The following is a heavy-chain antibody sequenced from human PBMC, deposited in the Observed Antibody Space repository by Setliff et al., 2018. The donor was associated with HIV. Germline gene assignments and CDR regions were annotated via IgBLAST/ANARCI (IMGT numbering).Heavy chain of an antibody. J-gene: IGHJ3*02. CDR3: ARWEAAQKAFDI. V-gene: IGHV4-59*08. CDR2: GHYSGNT. D-gene: IGHD1-26*01. CDR1: GVSITSYY. Sequence: PSETLSLTCTVSGVSITSYYWNWIRQPPGKGLERIGYGHYSGNTKQNPSLRSRVTISVDTSKNQLSLTLYSVSAADTAVYYCARWEAAQKAFDIWGHGTTVTVSS.